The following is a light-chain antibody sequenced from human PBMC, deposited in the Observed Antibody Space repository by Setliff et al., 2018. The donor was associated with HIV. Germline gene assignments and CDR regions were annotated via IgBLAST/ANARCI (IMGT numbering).Light chain of an antibody. CDR3: SSYTGSKSYV. CDR2: EVS. J-gene: IGLJ1*01. Sequence: QSALTQPASVSGSPGQSITISCTGTSSDVGGYNYVSWYQQHPGKAPKLMIYEVSNRPSGVSNRFSGSKSGNTASLTISGLQAEDEADYYCSSYTGSKSYVFGTGTKVTV. V-gene: IGLV2-14*01. CDR1: SSDVGGYNY.